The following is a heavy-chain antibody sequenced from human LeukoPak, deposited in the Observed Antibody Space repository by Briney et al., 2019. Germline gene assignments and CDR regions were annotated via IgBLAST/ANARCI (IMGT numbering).Heavy chain of an antibody. V-gene: IGHV4-34*01. CDR1: GGSFSGYY. CDR3: ARGPNYYGSGSYLNYYYYYYMDV. Sequence: SGTLSLTCAVYGGSFSGYYWSWIRQPPGKGLEWIGEINHSGSTNYNPSLKSRVTISVDTSKNQFSLKLSSVTAADTAVYYCARGPNYYGSGSYLNYYYYYYMDVWGKGTTVTVSS. CDR2: INHSGST. D-gene: IGHD3-10*01. J-gene: IGHJ6*03.